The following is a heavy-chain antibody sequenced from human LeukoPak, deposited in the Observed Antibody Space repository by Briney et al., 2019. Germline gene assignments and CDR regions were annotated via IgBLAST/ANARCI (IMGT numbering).Heavy chain of an antibody. D-gene: IGHD1-1*01. Sequence: ASVKVSCKASGYTFTGYYMHWVRQATGQGLEWMGRINPNSGGTNNAQKFQGRATMTRDTSISTAYMELSRLRSDDTAVYYCARDLEYYYYGMDVWGQVTTVTVSS. CDR1: GYTFTGYY. CDR3: ARDLEYYYYGMDV. CDR2: INPNSGGT. V-gene: IGHV1-2*06. J-gene: IGHJ6*02.